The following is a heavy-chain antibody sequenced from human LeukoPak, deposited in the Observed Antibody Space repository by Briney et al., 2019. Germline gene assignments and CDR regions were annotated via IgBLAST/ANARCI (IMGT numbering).Heavy chain of an antibody. CDR3: ARGSTPATFDY. CDR2: IYYSGST. J-gene: IGHJ4*02. CDR1: GGSISSYY. Sequence: PSETLSLTCTVSGGSISSYYWSWIRQPPGKGLEWIGYIYYSGSTNYNPSLKSRVTISVDTSKNQFSLKLSSVTAADTAVYYCARGSTPATFDYWGQGTLVTVSS. V-gene: IGHV4-59*08.